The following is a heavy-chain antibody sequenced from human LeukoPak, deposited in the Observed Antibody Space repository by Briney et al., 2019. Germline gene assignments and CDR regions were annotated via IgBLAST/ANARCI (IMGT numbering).Heavy chain of an antibody. CDR1: SGSISSYY. CDR3: ARRLCGGGSCYIDY. V-gene: IGHV4-59*08. CDR2: IYYSGST. J-gene: IGHJ4*02. D-gene: IGHD2-15*01. Sequence: PSETLSLTCTVSSGSISSYYWSWIRQPPGKGLQWIGYIYYSGSTNYNPSLQSRVTISVDTSKNQFSLKLSSVTAADTAVYYCARRLCGGGSCYIDYWGQGTLVTVSS.